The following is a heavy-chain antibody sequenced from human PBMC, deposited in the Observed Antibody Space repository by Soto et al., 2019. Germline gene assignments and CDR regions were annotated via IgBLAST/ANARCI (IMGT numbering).Heavy chain of an antibody. CDR3: AREGTMVRGVIITRYYYYGMDV. J-gene: IGHJ6*02. Sequence: AGGSLRLSCAASGFTFSSYSMNWVRQAPGKGLEWVSSISSSSSYIYYADSVKGRFTISRDNAKNSLYLQMNSLRAEDTAVYYCAREGTMVRGVIITRYYYYGMDVWGQGTTVTVSS. CDR2: ISSSSSYI. CDR1: GFTFSSYS. V-gene: IGHV3-21*01. D-gene: IGHD3-10*01.